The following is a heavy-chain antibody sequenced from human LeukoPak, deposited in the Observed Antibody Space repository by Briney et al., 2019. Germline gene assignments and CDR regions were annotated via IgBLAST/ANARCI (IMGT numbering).Heavy chain of an antibody. J-gene: IGHJ4*02. CDR2: ISGSVGST. V-gene: IGHV3-23*01. Sequence: GSLRLSCAASGFTFSSYAMSWVRQAPGKGLEWVSAISGSVGSTYYADSVKGRFTISRDNSKNTLSLQMNSLRAEDTAVYYCATRGTYYLPHDYWGQGTLVTVSS. CDR3: ATRGTYYLPHDY. CDR1: GFTFSSYA. D-gene: IGHD1-26*01.